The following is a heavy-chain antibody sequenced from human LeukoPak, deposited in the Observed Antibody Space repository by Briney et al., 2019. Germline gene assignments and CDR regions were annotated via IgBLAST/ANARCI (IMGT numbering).Heavy chain of an antibody. D-gene: IGHD3-22*01. J-gene: IGHJ4*02. CDR3: AREVGVFDY. CDR1: GFTFSSYG. CDR2: ISYDGSNK. Sequence: GGSLRLSCAASGFTFSSYGMHWVRQAPGKGLEWVAVISYDGSNKYYADSVKGRFTISRDNSKNALYLQMNSLRAEDTAVYYCAREVGVFDYWGQGTLVTVSS. V-gene: IGHV3-30*03.